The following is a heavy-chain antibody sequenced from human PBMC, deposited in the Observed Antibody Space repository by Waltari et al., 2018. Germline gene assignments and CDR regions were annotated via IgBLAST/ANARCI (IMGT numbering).Heavy chain of an antibody. CDR2: IRSKAYGGTT. CDR3: TAGATCGY. J-gene: IGHJ4*02. Sequence: EVQLVESGGGLVQPGRSLRLSCTTSGFNFGDYAMTWVRQAPGKGLGWVGFIRSKAYGGTTEYAASVKGRFTISRDDSKSIAYLQMNSLKTEDTAVYYCTAGATCGYWGQGTLVTVSS. D-gene: IGHD1-26*01. CDR1: GFNFGDYA. V-gene: IGHV3-49*04.